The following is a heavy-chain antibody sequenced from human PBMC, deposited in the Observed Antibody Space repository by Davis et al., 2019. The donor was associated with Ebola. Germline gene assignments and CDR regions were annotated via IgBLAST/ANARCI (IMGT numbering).Heavy chain of an antibody. CDR2: ISASGDRT. Sequence: PGGSLRLSCAASGFTFYNYAITWVRQAPGKGLEWVSSISASGDRTYYADSVKGRFTISRDNSKNTLYLQMNSLGVEDTAVYYCARTHCSGGSCYLDYWGQGTLVTVSS. V-gene: IGHV3-23*01. CDR3: ARTHCSGGSCYLDY. CDR1: GFTFYNYA. J-gene: IGHJ4*02. D-gene: IGHD2-15*01.